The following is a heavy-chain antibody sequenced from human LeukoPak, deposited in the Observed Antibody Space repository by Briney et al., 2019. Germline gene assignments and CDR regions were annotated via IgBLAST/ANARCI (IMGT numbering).Heavy chain of an antibody. V-gene: IGHV4-59*01. CDR3: ARVDSGTYYMPFDY. CDR2: IYHSGTT. Sequence: PSETLSLTCTVSGGSLIPYYWSWIRQPPGKGLEWIGYIYHSGTTNYSPPLKGRATLSVDTSRNQISLRLSSVTAADTAVYFCARVDSGTYYMPFDYWGQGSLVTVSS. CDR1: GGSLIPYY. D-gene: IGHD1-26*01. J-gene: IGHJ4*02.